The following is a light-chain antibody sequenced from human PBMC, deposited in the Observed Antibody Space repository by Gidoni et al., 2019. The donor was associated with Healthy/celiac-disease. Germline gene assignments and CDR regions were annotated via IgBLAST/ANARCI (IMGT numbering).Light chain of an antibody. CDR2: WAS. J-gene: IGKJ4*01. CDR3: QQYYSTLLT. V-gene: IGKV4-1*01. CDR1: QSVLYSSNNKNY. Sequence: DIVMTQSPDSLAVSLGERATINGKSSQSVLYSSNNKNYLAWYQQKPGQPPKLLIYWASTRESGVPDRFSGSGSGTDFTLTISSLQAEDVAVYYCQQYYSTLLTFXGXTKVEIK.